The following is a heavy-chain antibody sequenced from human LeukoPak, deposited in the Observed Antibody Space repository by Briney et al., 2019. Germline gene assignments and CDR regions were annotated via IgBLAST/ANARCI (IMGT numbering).Heavy chain of an antibody. V-gene: IGHV6-1*01. CDR3: ARLDSLAYCGGDCHPTFDY. Sequence: SQTLSLTCAISGDSVSSNSAAWNWIRQSPSRGLEWLGRTYYRSKWYNDYAVSVKSRITINPDTSKNQFSLQLNSVTAADTAVYYCARLDSLAYCGGDCHPTFDYWGQGTLVTVSS. J-gene: IGHJ4*02. D-gene: IGHD2-21*02. CDR2: TYYRSKWYN. CDR1: GDSVSSNSAA.